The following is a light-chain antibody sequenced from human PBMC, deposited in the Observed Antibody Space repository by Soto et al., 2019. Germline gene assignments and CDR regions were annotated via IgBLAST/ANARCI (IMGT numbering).Light chain of an antibody. V-gene: IGLV2-23*01. J-gene: IGLJ1*01. CDR2: EGT. CDR3: CSYAGSRHYV. Sequence: QSALTQPASVSGSHGQSITISCTGTSSDVGSYNLVSWYQQHPGKAPKFMIYEGTTRPSGVSNRFSGSKSGNTASLTISGLQAEDEADYYCCSYAGSRHYVFGTGTNLTVL. CDR1: SSDVGSYNL.